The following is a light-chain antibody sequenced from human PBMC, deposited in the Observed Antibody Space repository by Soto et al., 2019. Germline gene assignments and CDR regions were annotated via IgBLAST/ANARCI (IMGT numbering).Light chain of an antibody. CDR3: QQSFSVSWT. CDR1: QIISNY. V-gene: IGKV1-39*01. Sequence: DIQMTQSPPSLSASVGDRVTITCRASQIISNYLNWYQQKPGKAPNLLIYAASNLQSGLPSRFSGSGSGTDFTLTISNLQPEDSATYYCQQSFSVSWTFGQWTKVEI. CDR2: AAS. J-gene: IGKJ1*01.